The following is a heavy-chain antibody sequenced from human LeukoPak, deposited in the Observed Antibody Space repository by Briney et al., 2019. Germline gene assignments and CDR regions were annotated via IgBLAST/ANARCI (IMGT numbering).Heavy chain of an antibody. CDR2: INPSGGRT. Sequence: ASVKVSCKASGYTFTSYYMHWVRQAPGQGLEWMGIINPSGGRTSYAQKFQGRVTMTRDMSTSTVYMELSSLRSEDTAVYYCARGPGEGGSSGYYYGKPEDPAEYYFDYWGQGTLVTVSS. CDR3: ARGPGEGGSSGYYYGKPEDPAEYYFDY. CDR1: GYTFTSYY. J-gene: IGHJ4*02. D-gene: IGHD3-22*01. V-gene: IGHV1-46*01.